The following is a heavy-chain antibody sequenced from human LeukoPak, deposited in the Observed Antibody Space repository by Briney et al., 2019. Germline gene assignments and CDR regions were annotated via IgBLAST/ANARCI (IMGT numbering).Heavy chain of an antibody. CDR2: IYYSGSS. V-gene: IGHV4-59*11. CDR3: ARLYDSSGYTNWLDP. J-gene: IGHJ5*02. CDR1: GGSISSHY. D-gene: IGHD3-22*01. Sequence: SETLSLTCTVSGGSISSHYWSWIRQPPGKGLEWIGYIYYSGSSKYNPSLKSRVTISVDTSKNQFSLKLSSVTAADTAVYYCARLYDSSGYTNWLDPWGQGTLVTVSS.